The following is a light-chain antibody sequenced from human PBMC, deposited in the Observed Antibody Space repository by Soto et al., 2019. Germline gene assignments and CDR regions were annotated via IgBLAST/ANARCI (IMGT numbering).Light chain of an antibody. CDR3: QQYNNWRGT. CDR1: QSVSSN. Sequence: EIVMTQSPATLSVSPGERATLSCRASQSVSSNLAWYQQKPGQAPRLLIYGASTRATGIPARFSGSGSGPEFTLTISSLQSEDFAVYYCQQYNNWRGTFGQGTKVEIK. V-gene: IGKV3-15*01. CDR2: GAS. J-gene: IGKJ1*01.